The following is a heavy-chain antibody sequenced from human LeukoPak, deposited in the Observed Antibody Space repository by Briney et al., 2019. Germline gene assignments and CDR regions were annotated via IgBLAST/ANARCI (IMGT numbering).Heavy chain of an antibody. J-gene: IGHJ6*03. D-gene: IGHD3-3*01. CDR2: MNPNSGNT. CDR1: GYTFTSYD. V-gene: IGHV1-8*03. CDR3: ARRPSGYYNYYYMDV. Sequence: ASVKVSCKASGYTFTSYDINWVRQATGQGLEWMGWMNPNSGNTGYAQNFQGRVTITRNTSISTAYMELSSLRSEDTAVYYCARRPSGYYNYYYMDVWGKGTTVTVSS.